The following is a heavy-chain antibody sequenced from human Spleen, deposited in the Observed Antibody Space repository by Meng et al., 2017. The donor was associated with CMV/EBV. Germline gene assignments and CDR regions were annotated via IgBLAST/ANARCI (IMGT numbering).Heavy chain of an antibody. V-gene: IGHV3-23*01. Sequence: GGSLRLSCAVSGFTVSTSYMSWVRQAPGKGLEWVSAISGSGGSIHYADSVKGRFTISRDNSKNTLYLQMNSLRAEDTAVYYCAKDRDTMIVVVTIDYWGQGTLVTVSS. CDR2: ISGSGGSI. CDR3: AKDRDTMIVVVTIDY. D-gene: IGHD3-22*01. J-gene: IGHJ4*02. CDR1: GFTVSTSY.